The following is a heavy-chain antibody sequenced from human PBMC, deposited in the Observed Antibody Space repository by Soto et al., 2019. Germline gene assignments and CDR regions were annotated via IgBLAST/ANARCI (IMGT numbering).Heavy chain of an antibody. CDR1: RNGCTNFW. D-gene: IGHD1-7*01. CDR3: AIHNGTTTCMDV. Sequence: ASLNVSYQGARNGCTNFWIAGLRQMPGKGLEWMGIIYPGDSDTRYSPSFQGQVTMSADKSISTAYLQWSSLKASDTAIYYCAIHNGTTTCMDVWCKGITVSV. V-gene: IGHV5-51*01. J-gene: IGHJ6*04. CDR2: IYPGDSDT.